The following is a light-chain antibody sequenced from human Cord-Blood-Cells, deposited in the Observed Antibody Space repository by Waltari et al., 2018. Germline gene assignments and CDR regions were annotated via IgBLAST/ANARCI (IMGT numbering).Light chain of an antibody. V-gene: IGLV2-14*01. CDR2: DVS. Sequence: QSALTQPASVSGSPGQSITISCPGTSRDVGGYNYVSWYQQHPGKAPKLMIYDVSNRPSGGSNRFSGSKSGNTASLTISGLQAEDEADYYCSSYTSSSTPYVFGTGTKVTVL. J-gene: IGLJ1*01. CDR3: SSYTSSSTPYV. CDR1: SRDVGGYNY.